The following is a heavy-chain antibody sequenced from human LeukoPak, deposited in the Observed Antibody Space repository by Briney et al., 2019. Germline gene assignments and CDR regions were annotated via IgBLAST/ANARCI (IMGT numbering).Heavy chain of an antibody. J-gene: IGHJ5*02. V-gene: IGHV4-59*05. CDR1: GGSISSYY. Sequence: SETLSLTCTVSGGSISSYYWSWIRQPAGKGLEWIGSIYYSGSTYYNPSLKSRVTISVDTSKNQFSLKLSSVTAADTAVYYCARPMWVAAAGTGWFDPWGQGTLVTVSS. D-gene: IGHD6-13*01. CDR2: IYYSGST. CDR3: ARPMWVAAAGTGWFDP.